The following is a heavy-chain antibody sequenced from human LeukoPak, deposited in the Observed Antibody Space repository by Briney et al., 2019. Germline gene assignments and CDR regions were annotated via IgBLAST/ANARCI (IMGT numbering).Heavy chain of an antibody. V-gene: IGHV3-23*01. J-gene: IGHJ4*02. D-gene: IGHD2-2*01. Sequence: GGSLRLSCAASGFTFSSYAMSWVRQAPGKGLEWVSSISGSGGSTYYADSVKGRFTISRDNSKNTLYLQMNSLRAEDTAVYYCAKDQDRYCSSTTCYPFDYWGQGTLVIASS. CDR2: ISGSGGST. CDR3: AKDQDRYCSSTTCYPFDY. CDR1: GFTFSSYA.